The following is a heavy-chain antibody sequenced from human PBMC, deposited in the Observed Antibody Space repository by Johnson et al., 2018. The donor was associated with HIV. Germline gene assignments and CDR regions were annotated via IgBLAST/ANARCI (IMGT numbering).Heavy chain of an antibody. CDR3: TRDTGGSEF. CDR1: GFPVSSSY. J-gene: IGHJ3*01. D-gene: IGHD6-19*01. Sequence: VQLVESGGGLVQPGGSLRLSCAASGFPVSSSYMSWVRQAPGKGLEWVSVLYSGGDTYYADSVEGRFIISRDNSKNTLYLQMNTLRAEDTAVYYCTRDTGGSEFWGQGTMVTVS. V-gene: IGHV3-66*01. CDR2: LYSGGDT.